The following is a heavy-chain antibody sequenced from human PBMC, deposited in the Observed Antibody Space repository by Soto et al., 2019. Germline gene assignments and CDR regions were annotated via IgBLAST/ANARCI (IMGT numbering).Heavy chain of an antibody. V-gene: IGHV4-31*03. D-gene: IGHD6-19*01. CDR2: IYYSGST. CDR1: GGSISSGGYY. J-gene: IGHJ4*02. CDR3: ARWRSSAYYFDY. Sequence: QVQLQESGPALVKPSQTLSLTCTVSGGSISSGGYYWSWNRQHPGKGLEWIGYIYYSGSTYYNPSLKSRVTISVDTSKNQFSLKLSSVTAADTAVYYCARWRSSAYYFDYWGQGTLVTVSS.